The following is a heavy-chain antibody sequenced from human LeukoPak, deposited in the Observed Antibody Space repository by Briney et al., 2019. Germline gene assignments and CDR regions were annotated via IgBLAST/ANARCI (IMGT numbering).Heavy chain of an antibody. D-gene: IGHD4-17*01. J-gene: IGHJ4*02. Sequence: PGGSLRLSCAASGFTFSAYAMSWVRQAPGKGLEWVSVISGSGASTYYADSVKGRFTISRDNAKNSLYLQMNSLRAEDTAVYYCARNDYGDYDLISYWGQGTLVTVSS. CDR3: ARNDYGDYDLISY. V-gene: IGHV3-23*01. CDR2: ISGSGAST. CDR1: GFTFSAYA.